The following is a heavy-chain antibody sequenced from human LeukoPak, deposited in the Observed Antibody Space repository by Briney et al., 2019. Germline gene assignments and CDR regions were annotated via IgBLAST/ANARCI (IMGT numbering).Heavy chain of an antibody. CDR2: IHPSGSL. Sequence: SETLSLTCTVPGGSINGGDYYLNWVRQHPGKGLEWVGCIHPSGSLHYNPSLMGRSTISVDTSRSLFSLNLASVTAADTAVYYCARGADAYKVAYWSRGTLVTVSS. CDR3: ARGADAYKVAY. D-gene: IGHD5-24*01. V-gene: IGHV4-31*03. CDR1: GGSINGGDYY. J-gene: IGHJ4*02.